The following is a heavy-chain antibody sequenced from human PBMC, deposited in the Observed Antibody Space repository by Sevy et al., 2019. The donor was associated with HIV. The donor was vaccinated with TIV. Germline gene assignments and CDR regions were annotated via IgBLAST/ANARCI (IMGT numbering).Heavy chain of an antibody. CDR2: ISGSGGST. J-gene: IGHJ3*02. CDR3: AKARRTSIAALRGDAFDI. CDR1: GFTFSSYA. D-gene: IGHD6-6*01. V-gene: IGHV3-23*01. Sequence: GGSLRLSCAASGFTFSSYAMSWVRQAPGKGLEWVSAISGSGGSTYYADSVKGRFTISRDNSKNTLYLQMNSLRAEDTAVYYCAKARRTSIAALRGDAFDIWDQGTMVTVSS.